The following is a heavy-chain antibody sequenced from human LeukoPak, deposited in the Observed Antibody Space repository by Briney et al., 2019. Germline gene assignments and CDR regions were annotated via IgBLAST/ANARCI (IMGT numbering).Heavy chain of an antibody. Sequence: SETLSLTCTVSGASISSYYWSWIRQPPGKGLEWIGYIYYSGSTNYNPSLKSRVTISVDTSKNQFSVKLSSVTAADTAVYYCASSPELEYFQRWGQGTLVTVSS. D-gene: IGHD1-26*01. V-gene: IGHV4-59*01. CDR3: ASSPELEYFQR. CDR1: GASISSYY. CDR2: IYYSGST. J-gene: IGHJ1*01.